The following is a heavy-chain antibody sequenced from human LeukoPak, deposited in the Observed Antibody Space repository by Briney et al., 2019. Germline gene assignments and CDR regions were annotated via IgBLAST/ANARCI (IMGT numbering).Heavy chain of an antibody. V-gene: IGHV4-34*01. J-gene: IGHJ4*02. D-gene: IGHD2-2*01. CDR2: INHSGST. CDR3: ARGGYCSSTSCLEVDY. CDR1: GGSFSGYY. Sequence: SETLSLTCAVYGGSFSGYYWSWIRQPPGKGLEWIGEINHSGSTNYNPSLKSRVTISVDTSKNQFSLKLSSVTAADTAVYYCARGGYCSSTSCLEVDYWGQGTLVTVSS.